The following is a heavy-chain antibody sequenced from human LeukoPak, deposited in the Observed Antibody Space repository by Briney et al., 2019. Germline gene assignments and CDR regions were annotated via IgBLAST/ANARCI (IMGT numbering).Heavy chain of an antibody. CDR1: GFTFRNYV. CDR2: IRSSGDDT. J-gene: IGHJ4*02. D-gene: IGHD6-19*01. V-gene: IGHV3-23*01. Sequence: GGSLRLSCTASGFTFRNYVMSWVRQAPGKGLEWVSSIRSSGDDTSSADSVKGRFTIFRDNSKSTLYLQMNSLRAEDTAVYYCARDGLFSGWYFDYWGQGTLVTVSS. CDR3: ARDGLFSGWYFDY.